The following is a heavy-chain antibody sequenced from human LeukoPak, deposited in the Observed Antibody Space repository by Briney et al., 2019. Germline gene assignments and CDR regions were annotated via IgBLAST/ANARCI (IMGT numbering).Heavy chain of an antibody. J-gene: IGHJ4*02. V-gene: IGHV1-8*01. D-gene: IGHD5-12*01. CDR3: ARGRAIRGYSAYDPRTTPFDY. Sequence: SVTVSCXXXXXTFXXXDINWVRQAAGQGLEWMGWMNPKSGNTVYAQKFQGTVTMTSTTSIPTAYMELSSLRSEDTAVYYCARGRAIRGYSAYDPRTTPFDYWGQGTLVTVSS. CDR1: XXTFXXXD. CDR2: MNPKSGNT.